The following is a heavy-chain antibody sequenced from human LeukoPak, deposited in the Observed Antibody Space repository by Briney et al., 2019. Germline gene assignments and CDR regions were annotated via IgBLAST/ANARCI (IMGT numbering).Heavy chain of an antibody. CDR3: AGSGWSFDAFDF. V-gene: IGHV3-11*01. CDR2: ISSSGSTI. D-gene: IGHD6-19*01. Sequence: PGGSLRLSCAASGFTVSSNYMSWIRQAPGKGLEWVSYISSSGSTIYYADSVKGRFTISRDNAKNSLYLQMNSLRAEDTAVYFCAGSGWSFDAFDFWGQGTMVTVSS. CDR1: GFTVSSNY. J-gene: IGHJ3*01.